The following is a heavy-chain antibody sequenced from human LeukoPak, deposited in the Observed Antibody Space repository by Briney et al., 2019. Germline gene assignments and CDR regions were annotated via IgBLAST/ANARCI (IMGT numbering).Heavy chain of an antibody. Sequence: SETLSLTCAVYGGSFSGYYWSWIRQPPGKGLEWLGEITHSGNTNYNPSLKSRVTISVDTSKNQFSLKLSSVTAADTAVYFCARLYGEYITGGYWGEGTLVSVSS. CDR3: ARLYGEYITGGY. CDR1: GGSFSGYY. V-gene: IGHV4-34*01. CDR2: ITHSGNT. D-gene: IGHD4-17*01. J-gene: IGHJ4*02.